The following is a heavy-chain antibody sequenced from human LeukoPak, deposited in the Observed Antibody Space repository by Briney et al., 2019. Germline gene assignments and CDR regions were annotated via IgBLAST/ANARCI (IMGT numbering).Heavy chain of an antibody. J-gene: IGHJ4*02. D-gene: IGHD3-3*01. CDR3: ARDQYDTWSRRGNFDS. CDR2: IWFDGSNK. Sequence: GGSLRLSCAASGFTFRSHAMHWVRQAPGKGLEWVAHIWFDGSNKYFADSVKGRFTISRDNSKNTLYLQMNSLRAEDTAVFYCARDQYDTWSRRGNFDSWGQGTLVIVSS. CDR1: GFTFRSHA. V-gene: IGHV3-33*01.